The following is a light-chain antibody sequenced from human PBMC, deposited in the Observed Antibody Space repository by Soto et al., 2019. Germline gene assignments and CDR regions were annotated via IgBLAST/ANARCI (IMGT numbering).Light chain of an antibody. CDR2: KAS. Sequence: DIQMTQSPSTLSAFVADRVTITCRSSQNINRWLAWFQQKPGKAPKLLIYKASTLTSGVPSRFSGSRSGTEFTLTISSLQPDDFATYYCQQHNRYSWTFGQGTQVDIK. J-gene: IGKJ1*01. CDR1: QNINRW. CDR3: QQHNRYSWT. V-gene: IGKV1-5*03.